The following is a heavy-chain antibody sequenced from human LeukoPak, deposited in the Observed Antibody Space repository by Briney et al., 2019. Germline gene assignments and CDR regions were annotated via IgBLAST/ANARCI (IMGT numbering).Heavy chain of an antibody. Sequence: AASVKVSCKASGYTFTGYYMHWVRQAPGQGLEWMGWINPNSGGTNYAQKFQGRVTMTRDTSISTAYMELSRLRSDDTAVYYCARAAGQEPHYYYYYMDVWGKGTTVTVSS. CDR1: GYTFTGYY. V-gene: IGHV1-2*02. CDR2: INPNSGGT. J-gene: IGHJ6*03. D-gene: IGHD1-14*01. CDR3: ARAAGQEPHYYYYYMDV.